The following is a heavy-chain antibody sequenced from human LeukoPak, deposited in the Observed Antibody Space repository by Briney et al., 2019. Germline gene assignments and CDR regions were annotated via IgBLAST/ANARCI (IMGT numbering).Heavy chain of an antibody. V-gene: IGHV1-18*01. CDR1: GYTFTSYG. CDR2: ISAYNGNT. D-gene: IGHD4-17*01. J-gene: IGHJ4*02. CDR3: ARDIRLTTCGLGGY. Sequence: ASVKVSCKASGYTFTSYGISWVRQAPGQGLEWMGWISAYNGNTNYAQKLHGRVTMTTGTSTSTAYMEMRSLRSDDTAVYYCARDIRLTTCGLGGYWGQGTLVTVSS.